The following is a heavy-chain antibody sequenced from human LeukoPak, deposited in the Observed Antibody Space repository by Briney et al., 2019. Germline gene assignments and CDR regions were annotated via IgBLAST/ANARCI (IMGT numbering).Heavy chain of an antibody. J-gene: IGHJ1*01. Sequence: GGSLRLSCAASGFTFSSYAITWVRQAPGKGLEWVSAVSSNGAKTYYAGSVKGRFSISRDNSKNTLYLQMNSLRAEDTALYYCAKKVVVGATSPYSDFQDWGQGTLVTVSS. D-gene: IGHD1-26*01. CDR2: VSSNGAKT. CDR3: AKKVVVGATSPYSDFQD. CDR1: GFTFSSYA. V-gene: IGHV3-23*01.